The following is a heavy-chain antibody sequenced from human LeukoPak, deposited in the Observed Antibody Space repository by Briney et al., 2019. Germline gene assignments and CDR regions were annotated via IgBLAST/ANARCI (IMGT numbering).Heavy chain of an antibody. Sequence: GGSLRLSCAASGFTFSSYWMHWVRQAPGKGLVWVSRINTDGSSTTYADSVKGRFIISRDNAKNTLYLQMDSLRAEDTSVYYCARVSTYYDSSGYNSGYFDYWGQGTLVTVSS. V-gene: IGHV3-74*03. J-gene: IGHJ4*02. CDR1: GFTFSSYW. CDR2: INTDGSST. CDR3: ARVSTYYDSSGYNSGYFDY. D-gene: IGHD3-22*01.